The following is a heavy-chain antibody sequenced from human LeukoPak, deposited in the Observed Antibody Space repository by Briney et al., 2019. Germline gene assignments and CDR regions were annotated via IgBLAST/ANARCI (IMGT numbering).Heavy chain of an antibody. D-gene: IGHD6-13*01. Sequence: GGSLRLSCAASGFTFSNYWMHWVRQAPGKGPVWVSRINTDGNITTYADSVKGRFTISRDSAKNALYLQMNSLRAEDTAVYYCTRELSGSSSRHFDYWGQGTLVTVSS. CDR2: INTDGNIT. V-gene: IGHV3-74*01. CDR1: GFTFSNYW. J-gene: IGHJ4*02. CDR3: TRELSGSSSRHFDY.